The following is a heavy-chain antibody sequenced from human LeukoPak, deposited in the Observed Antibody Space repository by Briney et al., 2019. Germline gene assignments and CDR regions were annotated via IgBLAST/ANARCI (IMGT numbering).Heavy chain of an antibody. CDR2: IYSGGST. CDR1: GFTVSSNY. Sequence: GSLRLSCAASGFTVSSNYMSWVRQAPGKGLEWVSVIYSGGSTYYADSVKGRFTISRDNSKNTLYLQMNSLRAEDTAVYYCAREIAVAGPGAFDIWGQGTMVTVSS. J-gene: IGHJ3*02. CDR3: AREIAVAGPGAFDI. V-gene: IGHV3-53*01. D-gene: IGHD6-19*01.